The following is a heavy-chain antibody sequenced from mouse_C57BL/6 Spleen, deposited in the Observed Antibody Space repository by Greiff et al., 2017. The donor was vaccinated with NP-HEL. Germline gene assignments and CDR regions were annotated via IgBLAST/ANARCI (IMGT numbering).Heavy chain of an antibody. CDR1: GYAFSSYW. J-gene: IGHJ1*03. D-gene: IGHD1-1*01. CDR3: AIYYSGSSYDGYFDV. V-gene: IGHV1-80*01. Sequence: QVQLKESGAELVKPGASVKISCKASGYAFSSYWMNWVKQRPGKGLEWIGQIYPGDGDTNYNGKFKGKATLTADKSSSTADMQLSSLTSEDSAVYFCAIYYSGSSYDGYFDVWGTGTTVTVAS. CDR2: IYPGDGDT.